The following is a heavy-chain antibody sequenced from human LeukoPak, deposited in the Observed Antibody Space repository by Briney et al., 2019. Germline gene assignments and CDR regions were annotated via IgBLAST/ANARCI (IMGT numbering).Heavy chain of an antibody. CDR3: ARGVLRPHFDY. J-gene: IGHJ4*02. V-gene: IGHV1-46*01. D-gene: IGHD4-17*01. CDR1: GYTFTSYG. CDR2: NNPSGGST. Sequence: ASVKVSCKASGYTFTSYGISWVRQAPGQGLEWMGINNPSGGSTSYAQKFQGRVTMTRDMSTSTVYMELSSLRSEDTAVYYCARGVLRPHFDYWGQGTLVAVSS.